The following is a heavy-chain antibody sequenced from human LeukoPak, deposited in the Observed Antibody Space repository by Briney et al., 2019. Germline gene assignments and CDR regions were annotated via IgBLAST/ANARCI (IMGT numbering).Heavy chain of an antibody. CDR3: AKRGGMYPAHYFDY. J-gene: IGHJ4*02. Sequence: GGTLRLSCAASGFTFSSYGMSWARQAPGKGLEWVSAISGSGGSTYYADSVKGRFTISRDNSKNTLYLQMNSLRAEDTAVYYCAKRGGMYPAHYFDYWGQGTLVTVSS. CDR1: GFTFSSYG. V-gene: IGHV3-23*01. CDR2: ISGSGGST. D-gene: IGHD3-16*01.